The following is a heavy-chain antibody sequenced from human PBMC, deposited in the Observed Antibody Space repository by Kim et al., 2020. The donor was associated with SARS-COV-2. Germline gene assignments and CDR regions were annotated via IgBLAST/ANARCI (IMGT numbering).Heavy chain of an antibody. CDR1: GFKFSDYG. CDR3: AKDPFDY. V-gene: IGHV3-33*06. CDR2: IWHDGSKK. Sequence: GGSLRLSCVASGFKFSDYGMQWVRQAPGKGLEWVAIIWHDGSKKYEADSVKGRFTIFRDNLENTLYLQMNSVRPEDTAMYYCAKDPFDYWGQGTLVTVS. J-gene: IGHJ4*02.